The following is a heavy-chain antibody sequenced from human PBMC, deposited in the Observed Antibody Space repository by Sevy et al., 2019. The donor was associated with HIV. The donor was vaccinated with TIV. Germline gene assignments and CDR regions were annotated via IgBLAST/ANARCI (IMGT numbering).Heavy chain of an antibody. CDR1: GFTFSANW. CDR3: AHETFGRFES. V-gene: IGHV3-7*01. CDR2: IKADGSDK. J-gene: IGHJ4*02. Sequence: GGSLRLSCAASGFTFSANWMNWVRQAPGKGLEWVANIKADGSDKHYVDSVEGRFTISRDNGKNLLFLQMNSLRVEDRAVYYCAHETFGRFESWGQGTLVTVSS. D-gene: IGHD3-16*01.